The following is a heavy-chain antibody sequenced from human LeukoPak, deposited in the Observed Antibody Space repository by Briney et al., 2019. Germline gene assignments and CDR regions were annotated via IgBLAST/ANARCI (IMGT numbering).Heavy chain of an antibody. CDR3: ARASSGYEDGFDY. Sequence: GGSLRLSCAASGFTFSSYAMHWVRQAPGKGLEWVSSISSSSSYIYYADSVKGRFTISRDNAKNSLYLHMNSLRAEDTAVYYCARASSGYEDGFDYWGQGTLVTVSS. CDR1: GFTFSSYA. V-gene: IGHV3-21*01. D-gene: IGHD5-12*01. J-gene: IGHJ4*02. CDR2: ISSSSSYI.